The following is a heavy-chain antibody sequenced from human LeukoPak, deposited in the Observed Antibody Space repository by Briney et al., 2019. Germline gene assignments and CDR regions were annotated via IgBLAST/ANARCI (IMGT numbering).Heavy chain of an antibody. CDR2: SNWNGDST. CDR3: ARGSSRRWIQLWPLDY. V-gene: IGHV3-20*04. CDR1: GFTFYDYG. Sequence: TGGSLRLSCAASGFTFYDYGMSWVRQAPGKGLEWVSGSNWNGDSTGYADSVKGRFTISRDNAKNSLYLQMNSLRAEDTAVYYCARGSSRRWIQLWPLDYWGQGTLVTVSS. J-gene: IGHJ4*02. D-gene: IGHD5-18*01.